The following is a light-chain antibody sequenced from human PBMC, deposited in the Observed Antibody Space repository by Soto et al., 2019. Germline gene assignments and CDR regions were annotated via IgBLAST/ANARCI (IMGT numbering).Light chain of an antibody. J-gene: IGLJ1*01. CDR1: SSYVGSYNL. V-gene: IGLV2-23*02. Sequence: QSVLTQPASVSGSPGQSITISCTGISSYVGSYNLVSWYQQHPGKAPKLMIYEVSKRPSGVSNRFSGSKSGITASLTISGLQAEDEADYYCCSYAGSSTYVFGTGTKVTVL. CDR3: CSYAGSSTYV. CDR2: EVS.